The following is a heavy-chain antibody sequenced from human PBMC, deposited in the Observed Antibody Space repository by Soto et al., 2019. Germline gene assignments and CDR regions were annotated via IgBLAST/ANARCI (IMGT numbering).Heavy chain of an antibody. CDR2: IIPIFGTA. V-gene: IGHV1-69*01. CDR1: GGTFNSYA. D-gene: IGHD5-12*01. CDR3: TRVGYTSGPTFDY. J-gene: IGHJ4*02. Sequence: QVQLVQSGAEVKKPGSSVKVSCKASGGTFNSYAISWVRQAPGQGLEWMGGIIPIFGTAKYAQKFQGRGTITADDSTNTGYLELTNLTSEDTAVYFCTRVGYTSGPTFDYWGQGTLVIVSS.